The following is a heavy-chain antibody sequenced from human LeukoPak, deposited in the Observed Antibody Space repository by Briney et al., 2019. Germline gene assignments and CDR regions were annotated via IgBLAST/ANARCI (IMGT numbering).Heavy chain of an antibody. CDR3: AKGPGGRAYYDFWSGYFDY. V-gene: IGHV3-9*03. D-gene: IGHD3-3*01. CDR1: GCTFDDYA. CDR2: ISWNSGSI. Sequence: GRSLRLSCAASGCTFDDYAMHWVRQAPGKGLEWVSGISWNSGSIGYADSVKGRFTISRDNAKNSLYLQMNSLRAEDMALYYCAKGPGGRAYYDFWSGYFDYWGQGTLVTVSS. J-gene: IGHJ4*02.